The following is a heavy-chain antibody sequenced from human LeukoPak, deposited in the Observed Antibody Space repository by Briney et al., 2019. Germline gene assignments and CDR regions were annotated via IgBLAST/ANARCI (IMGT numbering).Heavy chain of an antibody. CDR1: GFTFSSYS. D-gene: IGHD3-16*01. V-gene: IGHV3-48*02. Sequence: GGSLRLSCAASGFTFSSYSMDWVRQAPGKGLEWVSYISSSSSTIYYADSVKGRFTISRDNAKNSLYLQMNSLRDEDTAVYYCARTRGPGDYYYGMDVWGQGTTVTVSS. CDR2: ISSSSSTI. J-gene: IGHJ6*02. CDR3: ARTRGPGDYYYGMDV.